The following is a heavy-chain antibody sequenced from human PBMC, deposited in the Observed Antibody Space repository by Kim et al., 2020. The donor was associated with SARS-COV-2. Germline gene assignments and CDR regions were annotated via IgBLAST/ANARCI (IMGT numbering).Heavy chain of an antibody. V-gene: IGHV3-13*04. CDR2: IGTAGDT. CDR3: ARAVSGSYFPAYYYYGMDV. Sequence: GGSLRLSCAASGFTFSSFDMHWVRQATGKGLKWVSTIGTAGDTYYPGSVKGRFTISRENAKNSLYLQMNSLRAGDTAVYYCARAVSGSYFPAYYYYGMDVWGQGTTVTVSS. J-gene: IGHJ6*02. CDR1: GFTFSSFD. D-gene: IGHD1-26*01.